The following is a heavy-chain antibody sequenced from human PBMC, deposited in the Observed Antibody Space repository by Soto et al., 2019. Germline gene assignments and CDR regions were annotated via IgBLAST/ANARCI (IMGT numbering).Heavy chain of an antibody. V-gene: IGHV1-3*01. CDR3: ARVNNYDVWSGYYTGFWFDP. CDR2: INAGNGNT. D-gene: IGHD3-3*01. J-gene: IGHJ5*02. Sequence: ASVKVSCKASGYTFTSYAMHWVRQAPGQRLEWMGWINAGNGNTKYSQKFQGRVTITRDTSASTAYMELSSLRSEDTAVYYCARVNNYDVWSGYYTGFWFDPWGQGTLVTVSS. CDR1: GYTFTSYA.